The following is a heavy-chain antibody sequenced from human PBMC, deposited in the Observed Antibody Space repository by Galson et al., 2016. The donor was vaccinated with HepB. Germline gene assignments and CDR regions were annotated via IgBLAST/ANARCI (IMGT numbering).Heavy chain of an antibody. D-gene: IGHD6-19*01. CDR2: IYYSGRT. Sequence: SETLSLTCTVSGGSISSNTSYWGWIRQPPGKGLEWIGNIYYSGRTSYSPSLKSRVTMSVDTSKKQFSLKLNSVTAADTAVYYCARAIALAATIRFDPWGQGTLVTVSS. CDR3: ARAIALAATIRFDP. V-gene: IGHV4-39*01. J-gene: IGHJ5*02. CDR1: GGSISSNTSY.